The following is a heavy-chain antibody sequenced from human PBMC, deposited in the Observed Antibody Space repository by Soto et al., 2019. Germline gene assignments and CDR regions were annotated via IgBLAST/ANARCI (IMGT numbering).Heavy chain of an antibody. J-gene: IGHJ6*02. CDR1: GFTFSSYG. CDR2: ISYDGSNK. CDR3: AKDARGYSYGYWVYYYYGMDV. V-gene: IGHV3-30*18. Sequence: QVQLVESGGGVVQPGRSLRLSCAASGFTFSSYGMHWVRQAPGKGLEWVAVISYDGSNKYYADSVKGRFTISRDNSKNTLYLQMNSLRAEDTAVYYCAKDARGYSYGYWVYYYYGMDVWGQGTTVTVSS. D-gene: IGHD5-18*01.